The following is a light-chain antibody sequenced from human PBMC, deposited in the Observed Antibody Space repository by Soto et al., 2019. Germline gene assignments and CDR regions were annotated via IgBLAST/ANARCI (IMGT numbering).Light chain of an antibody. CDR2: DAS. CDR3: QRRSNWQT. Sequence: EIVLTQSPATLSLSPGERATLSCRASQSVSSYLAWYQQKPGQAPRLLIYDASNRATGIPARFSGSGSGTDFTLTISRLEPEDVAVYYWQRRSNWQTFGGGTKVEIK. V-gene: IGKV3-11*01. CDR1: QSVSSY. J-gene: IGKJ4*01.